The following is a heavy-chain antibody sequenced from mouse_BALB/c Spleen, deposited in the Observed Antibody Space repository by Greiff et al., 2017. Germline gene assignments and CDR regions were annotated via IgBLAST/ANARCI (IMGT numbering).Heavy chain of an antibody. V-gene: IGHV1S135*01. Sequence: VQLKQSGPELVKPGASVKVSCKASGYAFTSYNMYWVKQSHGKSLEWIGYIDPYNGGTSYNQKFKGKATLTVDKSSSTAYMHLNSLTSEDSAVYYCARGMITTPYYAMDYWGQGTSVTVSS. CDR1: GYAFTSYN. D-gene: IGHD2-4*01. CDR3: ARGMITTPYYAMDY. CDR2: IDPYNGGT. J-gene: IGHJ4*01.